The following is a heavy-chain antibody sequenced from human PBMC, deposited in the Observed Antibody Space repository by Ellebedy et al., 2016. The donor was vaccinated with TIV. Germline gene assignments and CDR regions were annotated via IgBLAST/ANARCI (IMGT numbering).Heavy chain of an antibody. D-gene: IGHD1/OR15-1a*01. CDR3: VRDLERFENNIWSDALDL. CDR2: IKQDGSVR. CDR1: GFSLSSFW. V-gene: IGHV3-7*03. Sequence: PGGSLRLSCAASGFSLSSFWMHWVRQAPGKGLEWLANIKQDGSVRHYVDSVKGRFTVSRDSAENSLSLQMTSLRVEDTAVYYCVRDLERFENNIWSDALDLWGQGTVITVSS. J-gene: IGHJ3*01.